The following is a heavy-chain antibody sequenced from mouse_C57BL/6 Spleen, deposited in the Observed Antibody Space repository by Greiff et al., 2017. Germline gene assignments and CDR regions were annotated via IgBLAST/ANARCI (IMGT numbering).Heavy chain of an antibody. V-gene: IGHV3-6*01. CDR3: ARYGNFFAY. D-gene: IGHD2-1*01. CDR1: GYSITSGYY. Sequence: VQLVESGPGLVKPSQSLSLTCSVTGYSITSGYYWNWIRQFPGNKLEWMGYISYDGSNNYNPSLKNRISITRDTSKNQFFLKLNSVTTEDTATYYCARYGNFFAYWGQGTLVTVSA. J-gene: IGHJ3*01. CDR2: ISYDGSN.